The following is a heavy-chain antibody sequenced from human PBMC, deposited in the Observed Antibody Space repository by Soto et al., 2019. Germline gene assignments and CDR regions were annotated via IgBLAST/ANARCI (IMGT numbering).Heavy chain of an antibody. J-gene: IGHJ4*02. D-gene: IGHD3-16*02. CDR2: INPNSGGT. CDR3: ARDANYDYIWGSYPVDY. CDR1: GYTFPGYY. Sequence: ASVKVSCKASGYTFPGYYMHWVRQAPGQGLEWMGWINPNSGGTNYAQKLQGRVTMTRDTSTSTAYMELRSLRSDDTAVYYCARDANYDYIWGSYPVDYWAQGTLVTVSS. V-gene: IGHV1-2*02.